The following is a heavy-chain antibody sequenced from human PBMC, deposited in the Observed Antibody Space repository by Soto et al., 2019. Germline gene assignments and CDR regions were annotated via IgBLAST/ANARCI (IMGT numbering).Heavy chain of an antibody. V-gene: IGHV4-59*11. CDR1: GGSMSSHY. CDR3: ATQRLGEFGSHVDP. D-gene: IGHD3-10*01. J-gene: IGHJ5*02. CDR2: IYYSGGT. Sequence: QLQVSGPEVVKPSETLSLTCTVSGGSMSSHYWAWMRQAPGQGLEWIGYIYYSGGTKSNPSLNGRLTMSVDTSKNQLSLNLRSVTVADTAVYYCATQRLGEFGSHVDPWGQGTLVSVSS.